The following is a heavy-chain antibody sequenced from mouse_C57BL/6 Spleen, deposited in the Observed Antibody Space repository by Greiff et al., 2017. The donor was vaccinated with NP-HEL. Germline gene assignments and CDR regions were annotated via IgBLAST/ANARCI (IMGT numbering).Heavy chain of an antibody. Sequence: EVKLMESEGGLVQPGSSMKLSCTASGFTFSDYYMAWVRQVPEKGLEWVANINYDGSSTYYLDSLKSRFIISRDNAKNILYLQMSSLKSEDTATYYCARDGYGSSHYYAMDYWGQGTSVTVSS. CDR2: INYDGSST. D-gene: IGHD1-1*01. CDR3: ARDGYGSSHYYAMDY. V-gene: IGHV5-16*01. J-gene: IGHJ4*01. CDR1: GFTFSDYY.